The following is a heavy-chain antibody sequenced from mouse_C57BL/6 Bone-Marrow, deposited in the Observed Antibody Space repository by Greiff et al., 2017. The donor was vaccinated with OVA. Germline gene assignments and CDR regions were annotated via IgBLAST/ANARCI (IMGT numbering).Heavy chain of an antibody. D-gene: IGHD4-1*01. J-gene: IGHJ3*01. CDR2: IHPSDSDT. CDR3: AIRGLGLGWFAY. Sequence: QVQLKQPGAELVKPGASVKVSCKASGYTFTSYWMHWVKQRPGQGLEWIGRIHPSDSDTNYNQKFKGKATVTVDKSSSTAYMQLSSLTSEDSAVYYCAIRGLGLGWFAYWGQGTLVTVSA. CDR1: GYTFTSYW. V-gene: IGHV1-74*01.